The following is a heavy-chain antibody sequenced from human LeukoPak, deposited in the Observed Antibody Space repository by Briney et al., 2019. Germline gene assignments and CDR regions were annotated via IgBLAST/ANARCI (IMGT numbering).Heavy chain of an antibody. J-gene: IGHJ4*02. Sequence: SETLSLTCTVYGGSFSGYYWSWIRQPPGKGLEWIGEINHSGSTNYNPSLKSRVTISVDTSKNQFSPKLSSVTAADTAVYYCARGRRTGTFRYWGQGTLVTVSS. D-gene: IGHD1-1*01. CDR2: INHSGST. CDR1: GGSFSGYY. V-gene: IGHV4-34*01. CDR3: ARGRRTGTFRY.